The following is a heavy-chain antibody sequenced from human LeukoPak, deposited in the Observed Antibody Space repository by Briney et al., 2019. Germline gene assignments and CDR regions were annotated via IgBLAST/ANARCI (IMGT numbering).Heavy chain of an antibody. D-gene: IGHD6-19*01. CDR3: AREDTVAVAGNDY. Sequence: GGSLRLSCAASGFTFSSYWMGWVRQAPGKGLEWVSSISSSSSYIYYADSVKGRFTISRDNAKNSLYLQMNSLRAEDTAVYYCAREDTVAVAGNDYWGQGTLVTVSS. CDR1: GFTFSSYW. V-gene: IGHV3-21*01. CDR2: ISSSSSYI. J-gene: IGHJ4*02.